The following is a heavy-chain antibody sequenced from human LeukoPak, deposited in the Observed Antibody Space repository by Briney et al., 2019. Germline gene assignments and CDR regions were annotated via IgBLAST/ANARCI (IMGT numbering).Heavy chain of an antibody. J-gene: IGHJ4*02. V-gene: IGHV3-21*01. CDR1: GFTFSSYS. CDR2: FSSKSGSI. D-gene: IGHD4-11*01. Sequence: GGSLRLSCAASGFTFSSYSMNWVRQAPGKGLEWVSSFSSKSGSIYYADSVKGRFTISRDNAKNSLFLQMNGLRAEDTAVYYCTRGSNSDYWGQGTLVTVSS. CDR3: TRGSNSDY.